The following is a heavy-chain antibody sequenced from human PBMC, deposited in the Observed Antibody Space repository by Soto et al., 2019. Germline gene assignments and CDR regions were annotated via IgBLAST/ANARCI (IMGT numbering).Heavy chain of an antibody. CDR3: ARSVVVVPAALISSGGSFYFDY. Sequence: GGSLRLSCAASGFTVSSNYMSWARQAPGKGLEWVSVIYSGGSTYYADSVKGRFTISRDNSKNTLYLQMNSLRAEDTAVYYCARSVVVVPAALISSGGSFYFDYWGQGTLVTVSS. CDR2: IYSGGST. J-gene: IGHJ4*02. V-gene: IGHV3-53*01. D-gene: IGHD2-2*01. CDR1: GFTVSSNY.